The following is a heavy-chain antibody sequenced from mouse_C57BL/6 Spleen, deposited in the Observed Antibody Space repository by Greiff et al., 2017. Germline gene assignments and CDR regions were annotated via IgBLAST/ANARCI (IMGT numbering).Heavy chain of an antibody. CDR3: TRLRFYAMDY. V-gene: IGHV1-15*01. J-gene: IGHJ4*01. CDR1: GYPFTDYE. CDR2: IDPETGGT. Sequence: VQLQPSGAELVRPGASVTLSCKASGYPFTDYEMHWVKQTPVHGLEWIGAIDPETGGTAYNQKFKGKAILTSDKSSSTAYMELRSLTSEDSAVYYCTRLRFYAMDYWGQGTSGTGSS.